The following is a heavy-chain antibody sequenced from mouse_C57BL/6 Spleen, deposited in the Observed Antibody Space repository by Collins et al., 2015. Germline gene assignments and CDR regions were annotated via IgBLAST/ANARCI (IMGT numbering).Heavy chain of an antibody. Sequence: QVQLQQSGAELAKPGASVKMSCKASGYTFTSYWMHWVKQRPGQGLEWIGYINPSTGYTEYNQKFKDKATLTADKSSSTAYMQLSSLTSEDSAVYYCAGRGTGSFAYWGQGTLVTVSA. CDR2: INPSTGYT. CDR3: AGRGTGSFAY. V-gene: IGHV1-7*01. CDR1: GYTFTSYW. J-gene: IGHJ3*01. D-gene: IGHD4-1*01.